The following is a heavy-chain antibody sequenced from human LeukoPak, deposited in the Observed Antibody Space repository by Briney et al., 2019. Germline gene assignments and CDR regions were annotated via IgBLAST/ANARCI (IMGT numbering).Heavy chain of an antibody. D-gene: IGHD6-6*01. V-gene: IGHV3-21*01. Sequence: GGSLRLSCTASGFTFSRYSMNWVRQAPGKGLEWVSSISSSSRHKYYADSVKGRFTISRDSGKNSLYLQMNSLRADDTAVYYCARDLTTSSTAYLHHWGQGTLVTVSS. CDR1: GFTFSRYS. CDR2: ISSSSRHK. CDR3: ARDLTTSSTAYLHH. J-gene: IGHJ1*01.